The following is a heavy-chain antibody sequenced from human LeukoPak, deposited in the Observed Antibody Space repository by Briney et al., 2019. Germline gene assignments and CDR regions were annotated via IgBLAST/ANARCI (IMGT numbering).Heavy chain of an antibody. Sequence: GASVKVSCKASGYTFTGYYMHWVRQAPGQGLEWMGWINPNSGGTNYAQKFQGRVTMTRDTSISTAHMELSKLRSDDTAVYYCARDLGESSSWYHADYYYYMDVWGKGTTVTVSS. CDR2: INPNSGGT. CDR3: ARDLGESSSWYHADYYYYMDV. CDR1: GYTFTGYY. J-gene: IGHJ6*03. D-gene: IGHD6-13*01. V-gene: IGHV1-2*02.